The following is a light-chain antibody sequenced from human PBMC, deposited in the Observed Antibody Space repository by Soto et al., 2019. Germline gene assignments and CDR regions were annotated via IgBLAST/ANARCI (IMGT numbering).Light chain of an antibody. CDR3: LQHNSYPRT. V-gene: IGKV1-5*01. Sequence: DIQMTQSPSSLSASVGDRVTITCRASQSISNRLAWYHQKPGKTPNLLIYDASSLESGVPSRFSGSGSGTEFTLTISSLQPEDFATYYCLQHNSYPRTFGQGTKVDI. CDR1: QSISNR. J-gene: IGKJ1*01. CDR2: DAS.